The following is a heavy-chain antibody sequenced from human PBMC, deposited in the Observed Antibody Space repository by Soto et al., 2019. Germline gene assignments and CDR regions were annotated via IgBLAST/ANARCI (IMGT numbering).Heavy chain of an antibody. J-gene: IGHJ4*02. V-gene: IGHV1-24*01. CDR3: ATEIGPLSKGAPGGPKGSYFDY. Sequence: GASVKVSCKVSGYTLTELSMHWVRQAPGKGLEWMGGLDPEDGETIYAQKFQGRVTMTEDTSTDTAYMELSSLRSEDTAVYYCATEIGPLSKGAPGGPKGSYFDYWGQGTLVTVSS. CDR2: LDPEDGET. CDR1: GYTLTELS. D-gene: IGHD3-16*01.